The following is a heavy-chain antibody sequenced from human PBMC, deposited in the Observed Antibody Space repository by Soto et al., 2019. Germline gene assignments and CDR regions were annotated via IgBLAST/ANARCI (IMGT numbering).Heavy chain of an antibody. J-gene: IGHJ3*02. CDR3: TSKFGQLLADAFDI. V-gene: IGHV4-31*03. Sequence: SETLSLTCTVSGGSISSGGYYWSWIRQHPGKGLEWIGYIYYSGSTYYNPSLKSRVTISVDTSKNQFSLKLSSVTAADTAVYYCTSKFGQLLADAFDIWGQGTMVT. CDR2: IYYSGST. CDR1: GGSISSGGYY. D-gene: IGHD3-10*01.